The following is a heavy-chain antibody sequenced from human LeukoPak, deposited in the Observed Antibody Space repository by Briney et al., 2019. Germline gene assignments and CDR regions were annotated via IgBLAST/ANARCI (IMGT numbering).Heavy chain of an antibody. CDR1: GFTFSSYA. J-gene: IGHJ4*02. V-gene: IGHV3-21*01. D-gene: IGHD1-7*01. Sequence: GRSLRLSCAASGFTFSSYAMHWVRQAPGKGLEWVTSISSSSTYINYADSVKGRFTISRDNAKNSLSLQMNSLRAEDTAVYYCASAGNFAFEYWGQGTLVTVSS. CDR3: ASAGNFAFEY. CDR2: ISSSSTYI.